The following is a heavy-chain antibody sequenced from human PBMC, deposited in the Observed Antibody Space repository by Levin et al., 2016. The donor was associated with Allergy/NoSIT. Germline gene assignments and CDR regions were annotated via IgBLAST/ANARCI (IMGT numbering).Heavy chain of an antibody. J-gene: IGHJ4*02. V-gene: IGHV3-7*01. Sequence: WIRQPPGKGLEWVANIKQDGSENYYVDSVRGRFTISRDNAKNSLYLQMNSLRAEDTAVYYCARDVASCSGGSCYYFDYWGQGALVTVSS. CDR3: ARDVASCSGGSCYYFDY. CDR2: IKQDGSEN. D-gene: IGHD2-15*01.